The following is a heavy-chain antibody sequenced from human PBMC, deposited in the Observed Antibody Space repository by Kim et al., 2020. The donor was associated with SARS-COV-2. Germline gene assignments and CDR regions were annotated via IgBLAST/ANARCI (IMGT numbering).Heavy chain of an antibody. V-gene: IGHV3-33*01. CDR3: SRGPVHPKECWCFDG. D-gene: IGHD3-10*02. CDR1: GFSFSSYG. J-gene: IGHJ2*01. CDR2: ISYDGSDK. Sequence: GGSLRLSCAASGFSFSSYGMHWVRQAPGKGLEWVAFISYDGSDKSYADSVKVRFTITSDNSNNTLSLQTNSLRVEHTAVFYCSRGPVHPKECWCFDGWGRGTLVTVSA.